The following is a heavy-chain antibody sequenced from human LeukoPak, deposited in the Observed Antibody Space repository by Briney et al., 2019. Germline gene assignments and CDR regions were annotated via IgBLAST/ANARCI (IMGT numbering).Heavy chain of an antibody. CDR1: GGSISSYY. D-gene: IGHD6-19*01. CDR2: IYYSGST. CDR3: ARGQTGIAVAGF. V-gene: IGHV4-59*01. Sequence: PSETLSLTCTVSGGSISSYYWSWIRQPPGKGLEWIGYIYYSGSTNYNPSLKSRVTISVDTSKNQFSLKPSSVTAADTAVYYCARGQTGIAVAGFWGQGTLVTVSS. J-gene: IGHJ4*02.